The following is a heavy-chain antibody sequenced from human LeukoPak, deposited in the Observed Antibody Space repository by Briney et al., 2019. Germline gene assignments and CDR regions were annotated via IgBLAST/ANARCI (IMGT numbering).Heavy chain of an antibody. Sequence: GGSLRLSCAASGFTVSSNYMSWVRQAPGKGLKWVSVIYSGGSTYYADSVKGRFTISRHNSKNTLYLQMNSLRAEDTAVYYCAREGKGYSYGESYFDYWGQGTLVTVSS. J-gene: IGHJ4*02. CDR2: IYSGGST. CDR3: AREGKGYSYGESYFDY. V-gene: IGHV3-53*04. D-gene: IGHD5-18*01. CDR1: GFTVSSNY.